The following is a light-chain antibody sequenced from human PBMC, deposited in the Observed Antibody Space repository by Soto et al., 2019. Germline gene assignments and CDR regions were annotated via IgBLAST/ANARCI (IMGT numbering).Light chain of an antibody. J-gene: IGKJ1*01. CDR1: QSVNTN. V-gene: IGKV3-15*01. CDR2: AAS. Sequence: EVVMTQSPATLSVSPGERATLSCRASQSVNTNLAWYRQRPGQAPRVLIYAASTRATGIADRFSGSGSGTDFTLTISSLQPEDIGLYYCQEYNDWPRGTFGQGTKVDIK. CDR3: QEYNDWPRGT.